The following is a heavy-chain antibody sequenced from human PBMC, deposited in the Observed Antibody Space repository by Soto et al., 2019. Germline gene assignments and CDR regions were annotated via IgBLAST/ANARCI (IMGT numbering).Heavy chain of an antibody. Sequence: SETLSLTCTVSGGSISSYYWSWIRQPPGKGLEWIGYIYYSGSTNYNPSLKSRVTISVDTSKNQFSLKLSSVTAADTAVYHCARGLYYGDSPWFDPWGQGTLVTVSS. CDR2: IYYSGST. CDR3: ARGLYYGDSPWFDP. J-gene: IGHJ5*02. D-gene: IGHD4-17*01. CDR1: GGSISSYY. V-gene: IGHV4-59*01.